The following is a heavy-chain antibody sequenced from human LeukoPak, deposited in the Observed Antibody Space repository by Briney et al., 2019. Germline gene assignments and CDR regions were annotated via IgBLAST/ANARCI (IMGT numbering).Heavy chain of an antibody. V-gene: IGHV3-30*01. CDR2: ISYDGSNK. J-gene: IGHJ5*02. CDR1: GFTFSSYA. Sequence: PGGSLRLSCAASGFTFSSYAMHWVRQAPGKGLEWVAVISYDGSNKYYADSVKGRFTISRDNSKNTLYLQMNSLRAEDTAVYYCARRQRPSSGYYCSWGQGTLVTVSS. CDR3: ARRQRPSSGYYCS. D-gene: IGHD3-22*01.